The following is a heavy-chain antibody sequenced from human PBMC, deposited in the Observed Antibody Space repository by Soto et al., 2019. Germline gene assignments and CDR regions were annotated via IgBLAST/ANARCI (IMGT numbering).Heavy chain of an antibody. D-gene: IGHD2-15*01. V-gene: IGHV1-3*01. J-gene: IGHJ4*02. Sequence: ASVKVSCKASGGTFSSYAISWVRQAPGQRLEWMGWINAGNGNTKCSQKFQDRVTITRDTSASTAYMELSSLRSEDTAVYYCARGESVVGDYWGQGTLVTV. CDR2: INAGNGNT. CDR1: GGTFSSYA. CDR3: ARGESVVGDY.